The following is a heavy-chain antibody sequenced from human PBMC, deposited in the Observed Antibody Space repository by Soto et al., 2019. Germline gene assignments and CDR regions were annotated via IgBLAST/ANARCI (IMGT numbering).Heavy chain of an antibody. CDR3: GRDLWGYCGTDCYPLDV. J-gene: IGHJ6*02. CDR2: MYNTGST. D-gene: IGHD2-21*02. CDR1: GGSISSYY. V-gene: IGHV4-59*01. Sequence: SETLSLTCTVSGGSISSYYCSWIRQPPGKGLEWIGYMYNTGSTVYNPSLKSRVTISVDTSKNQFYLKVNSVTAADTAVYYFGRDLWGYCGTDCYPLDVWGQGTTVTVSS.